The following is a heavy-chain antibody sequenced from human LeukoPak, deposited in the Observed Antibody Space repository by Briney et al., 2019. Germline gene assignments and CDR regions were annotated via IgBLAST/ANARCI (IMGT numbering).Heavy chain of an antibody. V-gene: IGHV3-23*01. CDR3: AKANSTQPNRRRQLAGGIFHY. D-gene: IGHD6-13*01. CDR2: ISGGGITT. CDR1: GGSISSYY. J-gene: IGHJ4*02. Sequence: LSLTCTVSGGSISSYYWSWIRQPPGKGLEWVSVISGGGITTHYADSVKGRFTIFRDNSNNTLYLQMNNLRPDDTAVYYCAKANSTQPNRRRQLAGGIFHYWGQGTLVTVSS.